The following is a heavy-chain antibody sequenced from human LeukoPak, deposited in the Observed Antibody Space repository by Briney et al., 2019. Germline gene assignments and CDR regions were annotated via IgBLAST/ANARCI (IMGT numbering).Heavy chain of an antibody. CDR3: AKDWYDH. CDR1: GFTFSSHA. J-gene: IGHJ5*02. V-gene: IGHV3-23*01. CDR2: IGGSGSGT. Sequence: PGGSLRLSCAASGFTFSSHAMIWVRQAPGKGLEWVSVIGGSGSGTHYANSVKGRLTISRDNSKNTLYLQMNILSAEDTAVYYCAKDWYDHWGQGTLVTVSS.